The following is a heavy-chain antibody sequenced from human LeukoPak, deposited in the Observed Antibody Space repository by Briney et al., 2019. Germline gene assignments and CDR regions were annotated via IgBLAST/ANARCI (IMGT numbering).Heavy chain of an antibody. Sequence: GGSLRLSCAASGFTLSSYWMSWVRHAPGKGLEWVVNIKQVGSEKYYVDSVKVRFTISRDNAKNSLYLQINRLRAEGTAVYYCARSGDYVNYYYGMDVWGQGTTVTVSS. J-gene: IGHJ6*02. CDR3: ARSGDYVNYYYGMDV. V-gene: IGHV3-7*05. CDR1: GFTLSSYW. D-gene: IGHD2-21*02. CDR2: IKQVGSEK.